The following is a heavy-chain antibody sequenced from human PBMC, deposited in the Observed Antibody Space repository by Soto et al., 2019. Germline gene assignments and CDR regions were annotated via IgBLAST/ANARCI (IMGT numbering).Heavy chain of an antibody. V-gene: IGHV4-30-4*01. CDR1: GGSVDSGNHY. D-gene: IGHD4-17*01. CDR3: ARGMGSAMTTRIFDH. J-gene: IGHJ4*02. Sequence: QVLVQESGPGLVKPSQTLTLSCTVSGGSVDSGNHYWNWIRQPPGKGMEWIGYIYYGESTYYNPSLKSRATISVDTSQSRFSLRLTSVTAADTAVYYCARGMGSAMTTRIFDHWGQGTLVTVSS. CDR2: IYYGEST.